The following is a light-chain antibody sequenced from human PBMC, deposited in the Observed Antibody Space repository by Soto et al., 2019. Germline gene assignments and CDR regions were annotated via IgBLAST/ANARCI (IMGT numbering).Light chain of an antibody. CDR2: EVS. CDR3: SSFSGSNNLV. J-gene: IGLJ3*02. Sequence: QSALTQPPSASGSPGQSVTISCTGTSSDVGGYNYVSWYQQHPDKAPKLMIYEVSKRPSGVPDRVSGSKSGNTASLTVSWLQAEDEADYYCSSFSGSNNLVFGGGTKLTVL. V-gene: IGLV2-8*01. CDR1: SSDVGGYNY.